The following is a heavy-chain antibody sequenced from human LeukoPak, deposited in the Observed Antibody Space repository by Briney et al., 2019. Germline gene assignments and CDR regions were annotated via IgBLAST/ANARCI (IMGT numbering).Heavy chain of an antibody. J-gene: IGHJ4*02. CDR1: GYTFTGYY. CDR3: SRAGGKIVGGIDY. Sequence: ASVKVSCKASGYTFTGYYMHWVRQAPGQGLEWMGWINPNSGGTNYAQKFQGRVTMTRDTSISTAYMELSRLRSDDTAVYYCSRAGGKIVGGIDYWGQGTLVTVSS. CDR2: INPNSGGT. D-gene: IGHD1-26*01. V-gene: IGHV1-2*02.